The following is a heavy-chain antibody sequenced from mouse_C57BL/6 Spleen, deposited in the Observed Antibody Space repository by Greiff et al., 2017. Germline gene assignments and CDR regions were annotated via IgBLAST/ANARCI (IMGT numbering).Heavy chain of an antibody. D-gene: IGHD2-3*01. CDR2: IDPSGGET. J-gene: IGHJ3*01. CDR1: GYTFTSYW. CDR3: ARSEGGYSFAY. V-gene: IGHV1-52*01. Sequence: QVQLQQPGAELVRPGSSVKLSCKASGYTFTSYWMHWVKQRPIQGLDGIGNIDPSGGETQYNQKFKDKATLTVEKSSSTDYMQLSSLTSENSAVYYCARSEGGYSFAYWGQGTLVTVSA.